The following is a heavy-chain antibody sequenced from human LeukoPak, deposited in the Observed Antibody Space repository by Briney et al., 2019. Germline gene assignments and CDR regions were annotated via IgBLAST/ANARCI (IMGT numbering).Heavy chain of an antibody. CDR3: ARDGFGNPLGY. J-gene: IGHJ4*02. CDR2: INSDGSTT. CDR1: GFIFSNYW. D-gene: IGHD4-23*01. V-gene: IGHV3-74*01. Sequence: QTGGSLRLSCAASGFIFSNYWMHWVRQAPGKGLVWVSPINSDGSTTSYADSVKGRFTISRDNAKNTLYLQMNSLRPEDTAVYYCARDGFGNPLGYWGQGALVTVSS.